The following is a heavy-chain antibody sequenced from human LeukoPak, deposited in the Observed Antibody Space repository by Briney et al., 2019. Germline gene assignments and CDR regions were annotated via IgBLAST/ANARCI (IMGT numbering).Heavy chain of an antibody. J-gene: IGHJ4*02. CDR3: ARGQLYYDSSGFDY. V-gene: IGHV3-21*01. D-gene: IGHD3-22*01. CDR2: ISSSSSYI. Sequence: PGGSLRLSCAASGFTFSSYSMNRVRQAPGKGLEWVSSISSSSSYIYYVDSVKGRFTISRDNAKNSLYLQMNSLRAEDTAVYYCARGQLYYDSSGFDYWGQGTLVTVSS. CDR1: GFTFSSYS.